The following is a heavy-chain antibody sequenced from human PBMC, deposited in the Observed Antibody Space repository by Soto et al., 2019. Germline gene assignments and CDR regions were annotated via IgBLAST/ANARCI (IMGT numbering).Heavy chain of an antibody. CDR1: GGTFSSYT. V-gene: IGHV1-69*04. CDR3: ARDRCSSTSCYDVYYYGMDV. CDR2: IIPILGIA. Sequence: AASVKVSCKASGGTFSSYTISWVRQAPGQGLEWMGRIIPILGIANYAQKFQGRVTITADKSTSTAYMELSSLRSEDTAVYYCARDRCSSTSCYDVYYYGMDVWGQGTTVTVSS. D-gene: IGHD2-2*01. J-gene: IGHJ6*02.